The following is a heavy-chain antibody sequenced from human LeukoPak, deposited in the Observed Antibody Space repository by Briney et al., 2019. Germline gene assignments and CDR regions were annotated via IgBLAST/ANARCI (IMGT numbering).Heavy chain of an antibody. CDR1: GFTFSSYA. CDR3: AKVPRTNHDNFFDY. Sequence: GGSLRLSCAASGFTFSSYAMSWVRQAPGKGLEWVSYITGSSDSILYTDSVKGRFTISRDNAKNSVYLQMNSLRAEDTALYYCAKVPRTNHDNFFDYWGQGTLVTVSS. V-gene: IGHV3-48*01. J-gene: IGHJ4*02. CDR2: ITGSSDSI. D-gene: IGHD2-8*01.